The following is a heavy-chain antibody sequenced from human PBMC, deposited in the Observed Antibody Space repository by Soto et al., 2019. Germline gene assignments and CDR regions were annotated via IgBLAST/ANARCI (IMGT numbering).Heavy chain of an antibody. D-gene: IGHD2-2*01. CDR1: GGSISSSSYY. CDR3: ASTASSTSSPDY. J-gene: IGHJ4*02. Sequence: QLQLQESGPGLVKPSETLSLTCTVSGGSISSSSYYWGWIRQPPGKGLEWIGSIYYSGSTYYNPSLKSRVTISVDTSKNQFSLKLSSVTAADTAVYYCASTASSTSSPDYWGQGTLVTVSS. CDR2: IYYSGST. V-gene: IGHV4-39*01.